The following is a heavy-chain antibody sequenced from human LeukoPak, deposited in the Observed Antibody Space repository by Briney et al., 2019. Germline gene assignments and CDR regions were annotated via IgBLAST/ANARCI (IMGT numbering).Heavy chain of an antibody. Sequence: PSETLSLTCTVSGGSISSYYWSWIRQPPGKGLEWIGYIYYSGSTNYNPSLKSRVTISVDTSKNQFSLKLSSVTAADTAVYYCARATGGYSYIFDYWGQGTLVTVSS. D-gene: IGHD5-18*01. CDR1: GGSISSYY. CDR3: ARATGGYSYIFDY. CDR2: IYYSGST. J-gene: IGHJ4*02. V-gene: IGHV4-59*08.